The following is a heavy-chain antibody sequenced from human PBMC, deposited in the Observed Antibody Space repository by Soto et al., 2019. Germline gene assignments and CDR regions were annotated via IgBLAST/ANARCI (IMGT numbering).Heavy chain of an antibody. J-gene: IGHJ6*02. CDR2: IYTSGST. CDR1: GGSISSYY. V-gene: IGHV4-4*07. D-gene: IGHD3-3*01. CDR3: ARVLNYDFWSGPYYYGLDV. Sequence: SETLSLTCTVSGGSISSYYWSWIRQPAGKGLEWIGRIYTSGSTNYNPSLKIRVTMSVYTSKNQFSLKLSSVTAADTAVYYCARVLNYDFWSGPYYYGLDVWGQGTTVTVSS.